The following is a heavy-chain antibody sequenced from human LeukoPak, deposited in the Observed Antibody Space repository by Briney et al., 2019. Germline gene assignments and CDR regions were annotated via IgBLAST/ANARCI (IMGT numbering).Heavy chain of an antibody. Sequence: QSGGSLRLSCLTSGFTFSSHWMHWVRQAPGKGLVWVSRINSDGSSTSYADSVKGRFTISRDNAKNTLYVQMNSLRVEDTAVYYCARVRSGSSAGNYGMDVWGQGTTVTVSS. J-gene: IGHJ6*02. D-gene: IGHD1-26*01. CDR1: GFTFSSHW. CDR3: ARVRSGSSAGNYGMDV. CDR2: INSDGSST. V-gene: IGHV3-74*01.